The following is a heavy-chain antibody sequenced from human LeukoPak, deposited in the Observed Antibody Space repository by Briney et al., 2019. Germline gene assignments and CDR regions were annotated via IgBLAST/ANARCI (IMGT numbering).Heavy chain of an antibody. V-gene: IGHV4-4*07. Sequence: PSETLSLTCTVSGGSISSSYWSWIRQPAGKGLEWIGRIYTSGSTNYNPSLKSRVTMSVDTSKNQFSLKLSSLTAADTAVYYCARDLPPNIYDSSGSGYWGQGTLVTVSS. CDR1: GGSISSSY. D-gene: IGHD3-22*01. CDR2: IYTSGST. J-gene: IGHJ4*02. CDR3: ARDLPPNIYDSSGSGY.